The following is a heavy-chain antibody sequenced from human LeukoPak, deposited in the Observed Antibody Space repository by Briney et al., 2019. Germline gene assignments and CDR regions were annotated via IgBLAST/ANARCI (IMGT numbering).Heavy chain of an antibody. J-gene: IGHJ4*02. V-gene: IGHV4-38-2*02. CDR2: VDHSGGS. D-gene: IGHD3-9*01. Sequence: SETLSLTCTVSGYSISSGYYWGWIRQPPGKGLEWIGSVDHSGGSYYNPSLKSRLTMSVDTSKNQFSLNLRSVTAADTAVYYCARVTGYTIEDYFDYWGQGTLVTVSS. CDR3: ARVTGYTIEDYFDY. CDR1: GYSISSGYY.